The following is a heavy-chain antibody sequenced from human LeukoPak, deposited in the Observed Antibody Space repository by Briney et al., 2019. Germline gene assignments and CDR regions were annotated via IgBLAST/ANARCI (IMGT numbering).Heavy chain of an antibody. D-gene: IGHD2-15*01. J-gene: IGHJ6*02. V-gene: IGHV3-30-3*01. CDR3: ARDPTGGIGSGQPRYYYYGMDV. CDR2: ISYDGSNK. CDR1: GLTFSSYA. Sequence: GRSLRLSCAASGLTFSSYAMHWVCQAPGKGLEWGAVISYDGSNKYYADSVKGRFTISRDNSKNTLYLQMNSLRAEATAVYYCARDPTGGIGSGQPRYYYYGMDVWGQGTTVTVSS.